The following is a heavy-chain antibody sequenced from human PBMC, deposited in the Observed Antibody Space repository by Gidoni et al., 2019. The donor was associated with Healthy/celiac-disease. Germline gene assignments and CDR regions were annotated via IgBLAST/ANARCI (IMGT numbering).Heavy chain of an antibody. V-gene: IGHV4-39*01. CDR1: GGAFSSSSYS. J-gene: IGHJ4*02. CDR2: IYYSGST. D-gene: IGHD1-26*01. Sequence: QLQLQQSGPRLVQSSATLSIPCTFSGGAFSSSSYSLGWFRQPPGKGLEWIGNIYYSGSTYDNPSLKRRGTISVDTSNNQFSLKLNSGTAADTAVDYCARGQGRMGAVIDYWGQGTLVTVSS. CDR3: ARGQGRMGAVIDY.